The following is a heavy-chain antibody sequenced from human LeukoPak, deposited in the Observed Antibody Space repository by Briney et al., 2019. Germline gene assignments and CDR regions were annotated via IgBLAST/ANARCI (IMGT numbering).Heavy chain of an antibody. CDR2: FDPEDGET. CDR1: GYTLTELS. Sequence: SVKVSCKVSGYTLTELSMHWVRQAPGKGLEWMGGFDPEDGETVYAQKFQGRVTMTKDTSTDTAYMELSSLRSEDTAVYYCATASGYPFSNYFDYWGQGTLVTVSS. D-gene: IGHD2/OR15-2a*01. CDR3: ATASGYPFSNYFDY. J-gene: IGHJ4*02. V-gene: IGHV1-24*01.